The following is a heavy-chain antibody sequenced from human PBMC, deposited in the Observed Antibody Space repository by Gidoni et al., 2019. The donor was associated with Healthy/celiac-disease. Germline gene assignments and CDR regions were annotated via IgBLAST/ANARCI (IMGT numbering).Heavy chain of an antibody. Sequence: QLQLQESGPGLVKPSETLSLTCTVSGGSISSSSYYWGWIRQPPGKGLEWIGSIYYSGSTYYNPSLKSRVTMSVDTSKNQFSLKLSSVTAADTAVYYCARLGNDYGGNRESGTFDYWGQGTLVTVSS. J-gene: IGHJ4*02. CDR3: ARLGNDYGGNRESGTFDY. CDR1: GGSISSSSYY. V-gene: IGHV4-39*01. CDR2: IYYSGST. D-gene: IGHD4-17*01.